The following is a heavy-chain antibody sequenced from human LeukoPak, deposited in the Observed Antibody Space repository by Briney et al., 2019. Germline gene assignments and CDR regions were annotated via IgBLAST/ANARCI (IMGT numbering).Heavy chain of an antibody. J-gene: IGHJ3*02. CDR1: GFTFSQYW. CDR2: IKHDGSEKQDGSEK. Sequence: GGSLRLSCAASGFTFSQYWMSWVRQAPGKGLEWVANIKHDGSEKQDGSEKNYVDSVKGRFTISRDNAKNSLYLQMNSLRAEDTALYYCARCSRSSTDCYSAFDIWGQGTVVTVSS. V-gene: IGHV3-7*03. CDR3: ARCSRSSTDCYSAFDI. D-gene: IGHD2-2*02.